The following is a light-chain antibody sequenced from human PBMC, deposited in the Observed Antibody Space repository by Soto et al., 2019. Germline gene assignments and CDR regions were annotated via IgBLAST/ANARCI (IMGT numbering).Light chain of an antibody. V-gene: IGKV2-30*01. Sequence: DVVMAQSPLSLPVTLGQPASISCRSSQSLVYSDGNTYLSWFQQRPGQSPRRLIYKVSNRDSGVPDRVSGSGSGTDGTRKSSRVEAEDGGGYYCMQGTHWPYTWGQGTKLEIK. J-gene: IGKJ2*01. CDR2: KVS. CDR1: QSLVYSDGNTY. CDR3: MQGTHWPYT.